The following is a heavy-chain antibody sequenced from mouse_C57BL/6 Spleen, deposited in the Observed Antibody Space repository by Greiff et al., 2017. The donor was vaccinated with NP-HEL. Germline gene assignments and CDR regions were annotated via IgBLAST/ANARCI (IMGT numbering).Heavy chain of an antibody. Sequence: EVKVVESGGGLVQSGRSLRLSCATSGFTFSDFYMEWVRQAPGKGLEWIAASRNKANDYTTEYSASVKGRFIVSRDTSQSILYLQMNALRAEDTAIYYCARDGRGLDYWGQGTTLTVSS. CDR3: ARDGRGLDY. CDR2: SRNKANDYTT. CDR1: GFTFSDFY. J-gene: IGHJ2*01. V-gene: IGHV7-1*01. D-gene: IGHD3-3*01.